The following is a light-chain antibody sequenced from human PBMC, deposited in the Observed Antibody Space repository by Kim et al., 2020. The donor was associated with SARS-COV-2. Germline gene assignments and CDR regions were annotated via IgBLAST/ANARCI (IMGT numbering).Light chain of an antibody. CDR1: SGSIASNY. V-gene: IGLV6-57*03. J-gene: IGLJ3*02. Sequence: NFILTQPPSVSESPGKTVTISCTRSSGSIASNYVQWYQQRPGSAPTTVIYEDNQRPSGVPDRFSGSIDSSSNSASLTISGLKTEDEADYYCQSYDSSNAWVFGGGTQLTV. CDR2: EDN. CDR3: QSYDSSNAWV.